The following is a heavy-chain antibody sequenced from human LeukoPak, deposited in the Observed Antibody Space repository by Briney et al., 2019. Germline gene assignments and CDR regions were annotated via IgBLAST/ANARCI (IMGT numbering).Heavy chain of an antibody. Sequence: GGSLRLSCAASGLTFSDYSMNWVRQAPGKGLEWVARTRNKAKSHTTEYAASVKGRFSISRDDSKNSLYLQMNSLKTEDTAMYYCARGTDWGAYWYFDLWGRGTLVTVSS. D-gene: IGHD7-27*01. V-gene: IGHV3-72*01. CDR3: ARGTDWGAYWYFDL. J-gene: IGHJ2*01. CDR2: TRNKAKSHTT. CDR1: GLTFSDYS.